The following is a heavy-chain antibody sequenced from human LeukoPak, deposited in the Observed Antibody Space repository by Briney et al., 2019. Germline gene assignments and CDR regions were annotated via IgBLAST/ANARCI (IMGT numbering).Heavy chain of an antibody. CDR2: IYYSGST. CDR1: GGSISSSSYY. CDR3: ASLHYDFWSGYYKGGDY. J-gene: IGHJ4*02. Sequence: PSETLSLTCTVSGGSISSSSYYWGWIRQPPGKGLEWIVSIYYSGSTYYNPSLKSRVTISVDTSKNQFSLKLSSVTAADTAVYYCASLHYDFWSGYYKGGDYWGQGTLVTVSS. D-gene: IGHD3-3*01. V-gene: IGHV4-39*01.